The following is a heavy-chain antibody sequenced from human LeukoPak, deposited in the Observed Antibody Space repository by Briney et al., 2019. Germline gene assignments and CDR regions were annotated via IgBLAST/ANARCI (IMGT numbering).Heavy chain of an antibody. CDR3: AKALNYDRLADI. V-gene: IGHV3-23*01. CDR2: ISGRGGST. Sequence: PGGSLRLSCAASAFTFSSYAMSWVRQTPGKGLEWVSGISGRGGSTYYADSVKGRFTISRDNSKNTLYPQMNSLRAEDTAVYYCAKALNYDRLADIWGQGTMVTVSS. CDR1: AFTFSSYA. D-gene: IGHD4-11*01. J-gene: IGHJ3*02.